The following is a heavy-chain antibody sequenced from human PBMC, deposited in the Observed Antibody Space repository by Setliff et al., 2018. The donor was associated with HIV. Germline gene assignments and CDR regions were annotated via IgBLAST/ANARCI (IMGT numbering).Heavy chain of an antibody. J-gene: IGHJ6*03. CDR3: AGEAWTSYRSSSGYYYYYMDV. V-gene: IGHV4-39*07. Sequence: PSETLSLTCAVSGGSISSSNYYWVWIRQPPGQELEWIGSFYYSGSTYYNLSLKSRVTISLDTSKNQFSLELSSVTAADTAVYYCAGEAWTSYRSSSGYYYYYMDVWGKGTTVTVSS. D-gene: IGHD6-6*01. CDR1: GGSISSSNYY. CDR2: FYYSGST.